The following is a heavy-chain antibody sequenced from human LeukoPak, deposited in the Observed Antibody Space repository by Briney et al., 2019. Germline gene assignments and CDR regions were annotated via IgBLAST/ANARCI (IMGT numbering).Heavy chain of an antibody. J-gene: IGHJ6*02. CDR2: MNPNSGNT. Sequence: ASVKVSCKASGYTFTSYYMHWVRQAPGQGLEWMGWMNPNSGNTGYAQKFQGRVTMTRNTSISTAYMELSSLRSEDTAVYYCARGSSYSYGYYYYYYYGMDVWGQGTTVTVSS. CDR3: ARGSSYSYGYYYYYYYGMDV. V-gene: IGHV1-8*02. CDR1: GYTFTSYY. D-gene: IGHD5-18*01.